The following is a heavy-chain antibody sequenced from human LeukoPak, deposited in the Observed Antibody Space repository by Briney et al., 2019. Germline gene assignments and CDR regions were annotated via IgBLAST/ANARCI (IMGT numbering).Heavy chain of an antibody. Sequence: GGSLRLSCAASGFTFSTYAVNWVRQAPGKGLEWVSTISGSGDSTYYADSVKGRFTISRDNSKNTLYLQMNSLRAEDTAVYYCAKGYSGYDFSDYWGQGTLVTVSS. CDR1: GFTFSTYA. CDR3: AKGYSGYDFSDY. D-gene: IGHD5-12*01. V-gene: IGHV3-23*01. J-gene: IGHJ4*02. CDR2: ISGSGDST.